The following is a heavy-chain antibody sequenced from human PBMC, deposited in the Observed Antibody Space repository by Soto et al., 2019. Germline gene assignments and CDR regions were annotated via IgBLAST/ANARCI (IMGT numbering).Heavy chain of an antibody. CDR1: GFTFSSYE. V-gene: IGHV3-48*03. CDR2: IISSGSTI. CDR3: ARSRRGVGGFDY. Sequence: PGGSLRLSCAASGFTFSSYEMNWVRQAPGKGLEWISNIISSGSTIYYADSVKGRFTISRDNAKNSLYLQMNSLRAEDTAVYYCARSRRGVGGFDYWGQGTQVTVSS. J-gene: IGHJ4*02. D-gene: IGHD3-10*01.